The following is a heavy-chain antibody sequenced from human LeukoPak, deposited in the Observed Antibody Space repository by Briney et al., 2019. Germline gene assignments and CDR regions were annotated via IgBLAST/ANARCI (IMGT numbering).Heavy chain of an antibody. Sequence: PSETLSLTCTVSGGSISSGDYYWSWIRQPPGKGLEWIGYIYYSGSTYYNPSLKSRVTISVDTSKNQFSLKLSSVTAADTAVYYCARTFGSGSSNWFDPWGQGTLVTVSS. D-gene: IGHD3-10*01. CDR1: GGSISSGDYY. CDR3: ARTFGSGSSNWFDP. J-gene: IGHJ5*02. CDR2: IYYSGST. V-gene: IGHV4-30-4*01.